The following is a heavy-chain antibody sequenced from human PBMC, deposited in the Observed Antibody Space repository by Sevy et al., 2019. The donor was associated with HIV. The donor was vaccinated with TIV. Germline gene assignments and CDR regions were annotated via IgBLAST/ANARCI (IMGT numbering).Heavy chain of an antibody. V-gene: IGHV4-31*03. CDR2: IYYSGST. Sequence: SETLSLTCTVSGGSISSGGYYWSWIRQHPGKGLEWIGYIYYSGSTYYNPSLKSRVTISVDTSKNQFSLRLSSVTAADTAVYYCARVGYCSGGSCYRRAFDIWGQGTMVTVSS. CDR1: GGSISSGGYY. D-gene: IGHD2-15*01. CDR3: ARVGYCSGGSCYRRAFDI. J-gene: IGHJ3*02.